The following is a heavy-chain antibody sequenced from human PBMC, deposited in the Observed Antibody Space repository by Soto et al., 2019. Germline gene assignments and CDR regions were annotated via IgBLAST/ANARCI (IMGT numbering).Heavy chain of an antibody. CDR1: GCTFTSYW. CDR3: ARQGYCSTTACYAVDY. D-gene: IGHD2-2*01. J-gene: IGHJ4*02. Sequence: PGESLKISCKGSGCTFTSYWIGWVRQMPGKGLEWMGIIYPGDSNTRYSPSFQGQVTISADKSISTAYLQWSSLKATDTAMYFCARQGYCSTTACYAVDYWGQGTLVTVSS. V-gene: IGHV5-51*01. CDR2: IYPGDSNT.